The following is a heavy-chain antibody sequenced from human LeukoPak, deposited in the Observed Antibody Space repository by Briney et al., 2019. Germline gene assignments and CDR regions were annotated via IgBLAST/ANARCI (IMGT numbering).Heavy chain of an antibody. J-gene: IGHJ2*01. CDR2: IYSGGST. CDR1: GFSVSGNY. D-gene: IGHD2-15*01. Sequence: PGGSLRLSCAVSGFSVSGNYMNWVRQAPGRGLEWVSVIYSGGSTYYADSVKGRFTIYRDNSKNTLYLQMNSLRAEDTAVYYCARGRGVYGYWYFDLWGRGTLVTVSS. CDR3: ARGRGVYGYWYFDL. V-gene: IGHV3-66*01.